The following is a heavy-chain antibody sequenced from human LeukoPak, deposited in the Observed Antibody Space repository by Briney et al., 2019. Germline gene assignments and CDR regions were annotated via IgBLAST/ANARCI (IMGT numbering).Heavy chain of an antibody. Sequence: SETLSLTCTVSGASISTYYWSWIRQPPGKGLEWIGYFYYSGSTNYNPSLKSRVTISVETSKNQFSLKLSSVTAADTAVYYCASHPAAGVATVFDYWGQGTLVTVSS. CDR1: GASISTYY. J-gene: IGHJ4*02. D-gene: IGHD5-12*01. V-gene: IGHV4-59*08. CDR2: FYYSGST. CDR3: ASHPAAGVATVFDY.